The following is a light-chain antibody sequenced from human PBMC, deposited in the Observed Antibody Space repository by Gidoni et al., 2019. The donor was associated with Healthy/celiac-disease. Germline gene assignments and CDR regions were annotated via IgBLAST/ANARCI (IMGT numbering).Light chain of an antibody. J-gene: IGKJ5*01. V-gene: IGKV1-9*01. CDR1: QGISSY. Sequence: IQLTQSPSSLSASVGDRVTITCRASQGISSYLAWYQQTPGKAPKLLIYAASILQSGVPSRFSGSVSGTDFTLAISSLQPEDFATYYCQQLNSYPFTFGQGTRLEIK. CDR2: AAS. CDR3: QQLNSYPFT.